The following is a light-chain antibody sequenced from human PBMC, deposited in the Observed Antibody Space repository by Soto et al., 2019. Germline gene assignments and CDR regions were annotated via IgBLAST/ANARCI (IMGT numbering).Light chain of an antibody. J-gene: IGLJ7*01. CDR2: SDT. CDR1: NSNIGKNT. CDR3: SAWDDRLNGLV. Sequence: QSVLSQDPSVSGTPGQRVAMACSGGNSNIGKNTVNWYRQVPGTAPQLLIYSDTLRSFGIPDRFSASKSVTSASLAIGGLQSDDEALYCCSAWDDRLNGLVFGGGTQLTVL. V-gene: IGLV1-44*01.